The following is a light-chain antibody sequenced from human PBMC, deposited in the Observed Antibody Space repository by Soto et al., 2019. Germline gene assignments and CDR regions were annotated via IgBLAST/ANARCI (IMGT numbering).Light chain of an antibody. CDR3: HQRTNWPLT. V-gene: IGKV3-11*01. CDR1: QSVGNY. J-gene: IGKJ4*01. CDR2: DAS. Sequence: IVLTQSPATLFLSPGERATLSCRASQSVGNYLAWFQHKPGQAPRLLIYDASNRATGIPARFSGSGSETDFTLTISSLEPEDFAVYYCHQRTNWPLTFGGGTTGDIK.